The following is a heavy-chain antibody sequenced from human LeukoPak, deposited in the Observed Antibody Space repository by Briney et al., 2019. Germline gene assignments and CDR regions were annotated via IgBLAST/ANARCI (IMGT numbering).Heavy chain of an antibody. CDR1: GGTLSSYA. J-gene: IGHJ6*03. CDR2: IIPIFGTA. CDR3: ARVGYGGRAPYYYYYYMDV. V-gene: IGHV1-69*05. D-gene: IGHD4-23*01. Sequence: SVKVSCKASGGTLSSYAISWVRQAPGQGLEWMGGIIPIFGTANYAQKFQGRVTITTDESTSTAYMELSSLRSEDTAVYYCARVGYGGRAPYYYYYYMDVWGKRTTVTVSS.